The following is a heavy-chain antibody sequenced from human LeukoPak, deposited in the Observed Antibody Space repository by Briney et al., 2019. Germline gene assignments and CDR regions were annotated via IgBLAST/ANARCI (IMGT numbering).Heavy chain of an antibody. D-gene: IGHD4-23*01. Sequence: ASVKVSCKVSGYTLTELSMHWVRQAPGKGLERMGGFDPEDGETIYAQKFQGRVTMTEDTSTDTAYMELSSLRSEDTAVYYCATIRNSYYYYCMDVWGKGTTVTVSS. J-gene: IGHJ6*03. CDR1: GYTLTELS. V-gene: IGHV1-24*01. CDR2: FDPEDGET. CDR3: ATIRNSYYYYCMDV.